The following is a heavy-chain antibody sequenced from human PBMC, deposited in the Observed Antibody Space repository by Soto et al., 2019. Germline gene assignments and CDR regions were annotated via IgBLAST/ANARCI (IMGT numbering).Heavy chain of an antibody. D-gene: IGHD3-22*01. CDR1: GGTFSSYA. CDR2: IIPIFGTA. CDR3: ARADNYGSSGYHLDY. Sequence: ASVKVSCKASGGTFSSYAISWVRQAPGQGLEWMGGIIPIFGTANYAQKFQGRVTITGDESTSTVYMELSSLRSEDTAAYYCARADNYGSSGYHLDYWGQGTLVTVSS. J-gene: IGHJ4*02. V-gene: IGHV1-69*13.